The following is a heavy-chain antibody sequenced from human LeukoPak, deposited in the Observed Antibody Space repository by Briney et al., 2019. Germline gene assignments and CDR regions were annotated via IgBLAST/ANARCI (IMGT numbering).Heavy chain of an antibody. CDR3: ARDFRIAAAGTCVDY. CDR2: ISAYNGNT. CDR1: GYTFTSYG. Sequence: ASVKVSCKASGYTFTSYGISWVRQAPGQGLEWMGWISAYNGNTNYAQKLLGRVTMTTDTSTSTAYMELRSLRSDDTAVYYCARDFRIAAAGTCVDYWGQGTLVTVSS. V-gene: IGHV1-18*01. D-gene: IGHD6-13*01. J-gene: IGHJ4*02.